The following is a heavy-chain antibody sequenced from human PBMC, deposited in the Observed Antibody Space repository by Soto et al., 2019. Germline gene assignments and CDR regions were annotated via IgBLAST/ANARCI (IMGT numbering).Heavy chain of an antibody. CDR3: ALTSGYSSSWYDDAFDI. Sequence: ASVKVSCKVSGYTLTELSMHWVRQAPGKGLEWMGGFDPEDGETIYAQKFQGRVTMTEDTSTDTAYMELSSLRSEDTAVYYCALTSGYSSSWYDDAFDIWGQGTMVTVS. V-gene: IGHV1-24*01. D-gene: IGHD6-13*01. CDR1: GYTLTELS. CDR2: FDPEDGET. J-gene: IGHJ3*02.